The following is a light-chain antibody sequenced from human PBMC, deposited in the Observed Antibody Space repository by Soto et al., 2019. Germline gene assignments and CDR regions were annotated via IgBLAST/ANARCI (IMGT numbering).Light chain of an antibody. Sequence: DIQLTQSPASLSASVGDRVTITCQASQDINEFLNWYQQKPGKAPNLLISDASNLEIGVPSRFSDSASGTNFSFTISSLQPADFATYFCQQYHNLPITFGQGTRLE. CDR1: QDINEF. CDR2: DAS. CDR3: QQYHNLPIT. J-gene: IGKJ5*01. V-gene: IGKV1-33*01.